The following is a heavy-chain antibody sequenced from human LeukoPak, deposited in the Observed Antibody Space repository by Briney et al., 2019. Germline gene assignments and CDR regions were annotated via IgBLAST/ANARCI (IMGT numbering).Heavy chain of an antibody. D-gene: IGHD5-12*01. V-gene: IGHV4-59*01. Sequence: GSLRLSCAASGFTFSTYSMNWVRQAPGKGLEWIGYIYYSGSTNYNPSLKSRVTISVDTSKNQFSLKLSSVTAADTAVYYCARGNIVATVIDYWGQGTLVTVSS. CDR3: ARGNIVATVIDY. J-gene: IGHJ4*02. CDR1: GFTFSTYS. CDR2: IYYSGST.